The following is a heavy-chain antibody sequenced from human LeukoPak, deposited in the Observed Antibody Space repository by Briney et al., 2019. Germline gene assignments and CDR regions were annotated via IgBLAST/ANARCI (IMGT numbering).Heavy chain of an antibody. Sequence: GGSLRLSCAASGFTFSSYWMSWVRQAPGKGLEWVANIKQDGSEKYYVDSVKGRFTISRDNAKNSLYLQMNSLRAEDTAVYYCASTPGYQINYYSYYMDVWGKGTTVTVSS. V-gene: IGHV3-7*01. D-gene: IGHD2-2*01. CDR2: IKQDGSEK. J-gene: IGHJ6*03. CDR1: GFTFSSYW. CDR3: ASTPGYQINYYSYYMDV.